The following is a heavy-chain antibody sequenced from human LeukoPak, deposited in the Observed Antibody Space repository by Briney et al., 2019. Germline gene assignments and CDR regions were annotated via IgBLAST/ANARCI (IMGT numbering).Heavy chain of an antibody. CDR2: INPNSGGS. D-gene: IGHD5-12*01. CDR3: ARGPRYGDSGYDLGPY. V-gene: IGHV1-2*02. J-gene: IGHJ4*02. CDR1: GYTFTSYY. Sequence: ASVKVSCKASGYTFTSYYIHWMRQAPGQGLEWVGWINPNSGGSHYARRFQGRVTMTSDTSINTGYMELTSLTPDDTAVYYCARGPRYGDSGYDLGPYWGQGTLVTVSS.